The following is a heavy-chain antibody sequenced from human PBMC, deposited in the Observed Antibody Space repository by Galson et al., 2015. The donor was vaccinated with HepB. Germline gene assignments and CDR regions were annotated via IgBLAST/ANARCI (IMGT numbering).Heavy chain of an antibody. Sequence: SLRLSCAASGFTFSSYSMNWVRQAPGKGLEWVSSISSSSSYIYYADSVKGRFTISRDNAKNSLYLQMNSLRAEDTAVYYCARDSHCSSTSCPLAEYGMDVWGQGTTVTVSS. CDR3: ARDSHCSSTSCPLAEYGMDV. V-gene: IGHV3-21*01. D-gene: IGHD2-2*01. CDR1: GFTFSSYS. J-gene: IGHJ6*02. CDR2: ISSSSSYI.